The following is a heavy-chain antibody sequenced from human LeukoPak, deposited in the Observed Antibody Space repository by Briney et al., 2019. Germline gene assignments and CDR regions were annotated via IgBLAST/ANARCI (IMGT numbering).Heavy chain of an antibody. CDR3: ARGSSGWYAGRRYYFDY. Sequence: SETLSLTCAVSGDSISSSHWWSWVRQPPGKGLEWVGEINHSGSTNYNPSLKSRVTISVDMSKNQFSLQLSSVTAADTAVYYCARGSSGWYAGRRYYFDYWGQGTLVTVSS. V-gene: IGHV4-4*02. CDR2: INHSGST. D-gene: IGHD6-19*01. CDR1: GDSISSSHW. J-gene: IGHJ4*02.